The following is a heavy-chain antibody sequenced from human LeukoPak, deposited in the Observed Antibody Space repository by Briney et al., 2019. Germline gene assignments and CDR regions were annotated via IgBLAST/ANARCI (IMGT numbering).Heavy chain of an antibody. Sequence: PSQTLSLTCAVSGGSISSGGYSWSWIRQPPGKGLEWIGYIYHSGSTYYNPSLKSRVTISVDRSKNQFSLKLSSVTAADTAVYYCARGAVVTAGGWFDPWGQGTLVTVSS. CDR2: IYHSGST. V-gene: IGHV4-30-2*01. D-gene: IGHD4-23*01. CDR3: ARGAVVTAGGWFDP. J-gene: IGHJ5*02. CDR1: GGSISSGGYS.